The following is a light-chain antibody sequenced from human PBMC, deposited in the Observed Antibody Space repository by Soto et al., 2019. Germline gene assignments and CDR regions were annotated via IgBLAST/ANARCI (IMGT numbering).Light chain of an antibody. CDR3: QQFNSYPRT. J-gene: IGKJ3*01. CDR2: DAS. CDR1: QGISSA. V-gene: IGKV1-13*02. Sequence: AIPLTQSPSSLSASVGDRVTITCRASQGISSALAWYQQKPGKAPKVLIYDASTLESGVPSRFSGSGSGTDFTLTISSLQPEDFATYYCQQFNSYPRTFGPGTKVDIK.